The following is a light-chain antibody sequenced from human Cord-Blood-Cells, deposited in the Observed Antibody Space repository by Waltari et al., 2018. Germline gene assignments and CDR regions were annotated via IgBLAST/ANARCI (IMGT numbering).Light chain of an antibody. CDR3: QSYDSSNRV. V-gene: IGLV6-57*01. Sequence: NFMLTQPHSVSESPGKPVTISCTRSSGSIASNYVQWDQQRPGSSPTTVIYEDNQRPSGVPDRFSGSIDSASNSASLTISGLKTEDEADYYCQSYDSSNRVFGGGTKLTVL. CDR1: SGSIASNY. J-gene: IGLJ3*02. CDR2: EDN.